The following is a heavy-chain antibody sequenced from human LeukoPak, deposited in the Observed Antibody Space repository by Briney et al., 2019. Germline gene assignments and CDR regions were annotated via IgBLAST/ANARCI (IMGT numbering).Heavy chain of an antibody. D-gene: IGHD6-19*01. V-gene: IGHV4-59*01. Sequence: SETLSLTCTVSGASISGFYLSWIRQPPGKGLEWIGFIFYSGSTDYNPSLKSRLTISVDTSKNQFSLKLSYVTAADTAVYYCARGSRAVAGYFDYWGLGTLVTVSS. CDR3: ARGSRAVAGYFDY. CDR2: IFYSGST. CDR1: GASISGFY. J-gene: IGHJ4*02.